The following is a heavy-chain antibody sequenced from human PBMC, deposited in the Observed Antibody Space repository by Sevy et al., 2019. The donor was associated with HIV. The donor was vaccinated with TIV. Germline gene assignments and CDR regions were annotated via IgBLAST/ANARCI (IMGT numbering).Heavy chain of an antibody. CDR3: ANQFYDSSGYFGWFDP. CDR2: ISGSGGST. V-gene: IGHV3-23*01. Sequence: GGSLRLSCAASGFTFSSYAMSWVRQAPGKGLEWVSAISGSGGSTYYADSVKGRFTISRDNSKNTLYLQMNSLGAEDTAVYYCANQFYDSSGYFGWFDPWGQGNLVTVSS. D-gene: IGHD3-22*01. J-gene: IGHJ5*02. CDR1: GFTFSSYA.